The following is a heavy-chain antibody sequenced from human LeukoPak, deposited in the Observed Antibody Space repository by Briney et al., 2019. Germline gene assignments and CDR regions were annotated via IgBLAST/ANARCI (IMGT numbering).Heavy chain of an antibody. CDR2: ISSSSSYI. CDR3: ARVGGCSSTSCYTGFDY. J-gene: IGHJ4*02. CDR1: GFTFSSYS. D-gene: IGHD2-2*02. V-gene: IGHV3-21*01. Sequence: GGSLRLSCAASGFTFSSYSMNWVRQAPGKGLEWVSSISSSSSYIYYADSVKGRFTISRDNAKNSLYLQMNSLRAEDTAVYYCARVGGCSSTSCYTGFDYWGQGTLVTVSS.